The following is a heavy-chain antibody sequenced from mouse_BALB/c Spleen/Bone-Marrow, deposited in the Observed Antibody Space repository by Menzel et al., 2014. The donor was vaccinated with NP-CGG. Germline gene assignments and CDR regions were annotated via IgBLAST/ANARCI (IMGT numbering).Heavy chain of an antibody. J-gene: IGHJ3*01. CDR1: GYAFSSSW. CDR3: ARTYGSSYFVY. CDR2: IYPGDGDT. Sequence: VQLVESGPELVKPGASVKISCRASGYAFSSSWMNWVKQRPGQGLEWIGRIYPGDGDTNYNGKLKGKATLTADKSSSTAYMQLSSLTSVDSAVYFCARTYGSSYFVYWGQGTLVTVSA. V-gene: IGHV1-82*01. D-gene: IGHD1-1*01.